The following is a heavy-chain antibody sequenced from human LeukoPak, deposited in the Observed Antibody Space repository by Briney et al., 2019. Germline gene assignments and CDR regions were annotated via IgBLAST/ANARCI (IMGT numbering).Heavy chain of an antibody. CDR1: GFTFNTYW. D-gene: IGHD3-10*01. CDR3: ATSDYGAGSYAH. Sequence: GESLKISCKGSGFTFNTYWIGWVRQMPGKGLEWMGIIYPGDSDTRYSPSFQGQVTISADKSISTAYLQWSSLKASDTAMYYCATSDYGAGSYAHWGLGTLVTVSS. CDR2: IYPGDSDT. J-gene: IGHJ4*02. V-gene: IGHV5-51*01.